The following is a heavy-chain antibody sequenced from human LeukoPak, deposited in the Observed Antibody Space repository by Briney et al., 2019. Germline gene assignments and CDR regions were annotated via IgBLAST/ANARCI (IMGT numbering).Heavy chain of an antibody. CDR1: GYTFSSYH. Sequence: ASVKVSCKASGYTFSSYHIHWVRQAPGQGVEWMGIINPSGGSTSYAQKFQGRVTMTRDTSTSTVYMELSSLRSEDTAVYYCARAPNYDFWSAFMEYNYYYGMDVWGQGTTVTVSS. J-gene: IGHJ6*02. CDR2: INPSGGST. D-gene: IGHD3-3*01. V-gene: IGHV1-46*01. CDR3: ARAPNYDFWSAFMEYNYYYGMDV.